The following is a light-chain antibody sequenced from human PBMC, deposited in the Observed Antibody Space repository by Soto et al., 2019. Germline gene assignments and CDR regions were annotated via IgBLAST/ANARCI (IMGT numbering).Light chain of an antibody. V-gene: IGKV3-20*01. Sequence: EIVLTQSPGTLPLSPGERATLSCRASQSVSSSYLAWYQQKPGQAPRLLIYAASSRATGIPDRFSGSGSGTDFTLTISRLEPEDFAVFYCQQYHNSPPTFGQGTKVDIK. J-gene: IGKJ1*01. CDR3: QQYHNSPPT. CDR2: AAS. CDR1: QSVSSSY.